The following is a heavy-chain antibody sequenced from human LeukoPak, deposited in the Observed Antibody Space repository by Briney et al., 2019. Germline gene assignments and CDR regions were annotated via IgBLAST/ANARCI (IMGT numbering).Heavy chain of an antibody. D-gene: IGHD2-21*01. V-gene: IGHV3-7*01. Sequence: GGSLRLSCAASGFFFSTHWMSWVRQAPGKGLEWAASINQDGSVKHYVDSVKGRFTISRDNANDLVFLQMYSLRAEDTAVYFCARLQGDYTTYDCWGQEALVTVSS. CDR2: INQDGSVK. CDR3: ARLQGDYTTYDC. J-gene: IGHJ4*02. CDR1: GFFFSTHW.